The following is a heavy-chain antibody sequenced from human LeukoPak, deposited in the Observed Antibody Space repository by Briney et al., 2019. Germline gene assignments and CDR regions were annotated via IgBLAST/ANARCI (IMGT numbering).Heavy chain of an antibody. D-gene: IGHD3-22*01. CDR2: IYYSGRT. Sequence: SETLSLTCTVSGGSLSSSDYYWGWIRQPPGKGLEWIGSIYYSGRTYYNPSLKSRVTISVDTSKSQFSLNLNSVTAADTAVYYCARHRASSRGGSGYSQGGFDYWGQGTLVTVSS. CDR1: GGSLSSSDYY. V-gene: IGHV4-39*01. CDR3: ARHRASSRGGSGYSQGGFDY. J-gene: IGHJ4*02.